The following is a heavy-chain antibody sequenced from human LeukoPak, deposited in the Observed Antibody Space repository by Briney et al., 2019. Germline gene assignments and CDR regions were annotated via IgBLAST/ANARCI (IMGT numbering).Heavy chain of an antibody. J-gene: IGHJ4*02. CDR3: ARDLWQQMIQGYDY. CDR2: IWNDASYT. CDR1: GFTFTTYG. D-gene: IGHD6-13*01. V-gene: IGHV3-33*01. Sequence: GGSLRLSCAASGFTFTTYGMHWVRQAPGKGLEWVAVIWNDASYTHYADSVKGRFTNSRDDSKNTIYLQMNSLRAEDTAVYYCARDLWQQMIQGYDYWGQGTLVTVSS.